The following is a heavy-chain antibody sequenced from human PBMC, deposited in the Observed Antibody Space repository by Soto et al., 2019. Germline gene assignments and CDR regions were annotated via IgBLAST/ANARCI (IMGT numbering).Heavy chain of an antibody. J-gene: IGHJ2*01. D-gene: IGHD4-17*01. CDR2: ISYDGSNK. CDR1: GFTFSSYA. V-gene: IGHV3-30-3*01. CDR3: ARALYGDYAEELVYFDL. Sequence: QVQLVESGGGVVQPGRSLRLSCAASGFTFSSYAMHWVRQAPGKGLEWVAVISYDGSNKYYADSVKGRFTISRDNSKNTLYLQMNSLRAEDTAVYYCARALYGDYAEELVYFDLWGRGTLVTVSS.